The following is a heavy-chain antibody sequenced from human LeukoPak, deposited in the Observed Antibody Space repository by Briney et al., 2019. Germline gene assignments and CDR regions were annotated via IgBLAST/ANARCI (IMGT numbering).Heavy chain of an antibody. CDR1: GFTFSNAW. CDR2: IYAGGTT. Sequence: GGSLRLSCAASGFTFSNAWMSWVRQAPGKGLGWVSVIYAGGTTFSADAVEGRFTISRDTSKNMFYLQMNSLRAEDTAVYYCARGPDVDGYNYAPFDSWGQGTLVTVSS. J-gene: IGHJ4*02. D-gene: IGHD5-24*01. V-gene: IGHV3-53*01. CDR3: ARGPDVDGYNYAPFDS.